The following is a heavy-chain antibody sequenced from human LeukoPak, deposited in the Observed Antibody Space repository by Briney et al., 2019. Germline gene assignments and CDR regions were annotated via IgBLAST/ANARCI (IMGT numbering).Heavy chain of an antibody. CDR1: GFTFTNYA. D-gene: IGHD6-19*01. Sequence: PGRSLRLSCAASGFTFTNYALHWVRQSPGKGLEWVALTSYDGSKNYYGDSVKGRFTISRGNSKNTVYLQMNSLRAEDTAVYYCARVDSSGWNAYFYYLDVWGKGTTVTVSS. CDR3: ARVDSSGWNAYFYYLDV. J-gene: IGHJ6*03. V-gene: IGHV3-30*04. CDR2: TSYDGSKN.